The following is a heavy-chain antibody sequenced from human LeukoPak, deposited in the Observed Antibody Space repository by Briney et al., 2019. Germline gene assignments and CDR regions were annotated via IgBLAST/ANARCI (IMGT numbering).Heavy chain of an antibody. V-gene: IGHV3-48*01. CDR3: ATDRHWAFDY. CDR1: GFILSSYS. Sequence: PGGSLRLSCAAAGFILSSYSMNWVRQAPGEGLEWVSYITGSSSTISYADSVKGRFTISRDNARNSLYLQMNSLRAEDTAVYYCATDRHWAFDYWGQGTLVTVSS. CDR2: ITGSSSTI. D-gene: IGHD3-16*01. J-gene: IGHJ4*02.